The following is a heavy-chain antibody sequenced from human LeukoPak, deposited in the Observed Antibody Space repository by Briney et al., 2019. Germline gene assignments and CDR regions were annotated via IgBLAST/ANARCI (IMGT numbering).Heavy chain of an antibody. V-gene: IGHV4-4*08. CDR1: GGSISSYS. CDR2: IYYSGST. J-gene: IGHJ4*02. CDR3: VGDYTSGSYRFDY. D-gene: IGHD3-10*01. Sequence: SETLSLTCTFSGGSISSYSWSWVRQPPGRGLEWIGYIYYSGSTTYNPSLKSRVTMSLDTSNNQFSLKLSSVTAADTAIYYCVGDYTSGSYRFDYWGQGTLVTVSS.